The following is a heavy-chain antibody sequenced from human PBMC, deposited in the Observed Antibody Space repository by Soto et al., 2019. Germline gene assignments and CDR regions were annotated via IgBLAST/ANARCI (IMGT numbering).Heavy chain of an antibody. CDR3: VKDGSSGWPYYYGLDV. V-gene: IGHV3-23*01. CDR2: ISGRGDST. J-gene: IGHJ6*02. Sequence: PGGSLRLSCAASGFTFSSYAMTWVRQAPGKGLEWVSAISGRGDSTYYADSVKGRFTISRDNSKNTLYLQMSSLRAEDTAVYYCVKDGSSGWPYYYGLDVWGQGTTVTVSS. CDR1: GFTFSSYA. D-gene: IGHD6-19*01.